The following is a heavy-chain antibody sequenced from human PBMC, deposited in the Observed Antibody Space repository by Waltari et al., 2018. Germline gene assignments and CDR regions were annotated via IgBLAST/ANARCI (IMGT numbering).Heavy chain of an antibody. Sequence: QVQLQESGPGLLKPSQTLSLTCTVSGGSISSKNYYWCWIRQPPGKGLEWIGNIYNRGDTVYQPSLKSRVTISKDTSKNQCSLRLRSVTAADTAVYYCARVIAVAGTGGMDVWGQGTTVTVSS. D-gene: IGHD6-19*01. CDR2: IYNRGDT. CDR3: ARVIAVAGTGGMDV. V-gene: IGHV4-30-4*01. J-gene: IGHJ6*02. CDR1: GGSISSKNYY.